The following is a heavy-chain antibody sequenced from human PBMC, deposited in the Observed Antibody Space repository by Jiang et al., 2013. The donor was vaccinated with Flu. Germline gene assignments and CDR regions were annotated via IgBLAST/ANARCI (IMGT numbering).Heavy chain of an antibody. Sequence: LVWVSHINSDGSTITYADSVKGRFTISRDNARNSLYLHMNSLRVEDTAFYYCAKERQPGSLIEKWGQGTLVTVSS. J-gene: IGHJ4*02. CDR3: AKERQPGSLIEK. D-gene: IGHD1-14*01. V-gene: IGHV3-74*03. CDR2: INSDGSTI.